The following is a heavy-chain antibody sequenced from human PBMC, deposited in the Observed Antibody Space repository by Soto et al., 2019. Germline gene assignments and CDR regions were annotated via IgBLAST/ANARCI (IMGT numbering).Heavy chain of an antibody. J-gene: IGHJ5*02. CDR2: ISGYNGHT. V-gene: IGHV1-18*01. Sequence: QGQLVQSGAEVKKPGDSVRVSCKASGYTFSDFAIIWVRQAPGQGLEWMGWISGYNGHTKYADKFQGRFTMTTDTSTTTAYMDLRSLTSDDTAVYFCAMGRFGGFDPWGQGTLVTVSS. CDR1: GYTFSDFA. CDR3: AMGRFGGFDP. D-gene: IGHD3-16*01.